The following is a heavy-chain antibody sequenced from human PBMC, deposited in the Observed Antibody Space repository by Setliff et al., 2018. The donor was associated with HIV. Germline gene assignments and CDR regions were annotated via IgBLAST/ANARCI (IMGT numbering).Heavy chain of an antibody. V-gene: IGHV1-69*13. D-gene: IGHD3-10*01. Sequence: ASVKVSCKTSRRTFSEDAINWVRQAPGEGLEWMGGIIHILGTADYAEKFQGRVTITADEPGSTIYLEVNNLRSEDTAVYYCAKAVRGYGSTYYNYYYMDVWGKGTTVTVSS. CDR1: RRTFSEDA. CDR2: IIHILGTA. J-gene: IGHJ6*03. CDR3: AKAVRGYGSTYYNYYYMDV.